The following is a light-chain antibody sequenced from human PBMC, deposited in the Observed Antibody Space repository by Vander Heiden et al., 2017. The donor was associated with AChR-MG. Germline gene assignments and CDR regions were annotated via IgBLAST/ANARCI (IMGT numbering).Light chain of an antibody. CDR3: QQSFTAPWT. CDR2: GAS. J-gene: IGKJ1*01. CDR1: QSIASY. Sequence: DIQMTQSPSSLSASVGDRVTITCRTSQSIASYLNWYQQKPGKAPHLLIFGASSLQSGVPSRFSGSGSGTDFTLTISSLQPEDFAIYYCQQSFTAPWTFGQGTKVEVK. V-gene: IGKV1-39*01.